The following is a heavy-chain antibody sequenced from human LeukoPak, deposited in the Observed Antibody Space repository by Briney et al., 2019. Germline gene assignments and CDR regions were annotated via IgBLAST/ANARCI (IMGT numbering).Heavy chain of an antibody. CDR1: GFSFDDYA. Sequence: PGGSLRLSCVATGFSFDDYAMHWVRQAPGKGLEWVSGITWNSGSVAYADSVKGRFTISRDNAKNSLYLQMNSLRAEDTAVYYCARASVQEIRDEPYYDSTGDYFDYWGQGTLVTVSS. J-gene: IGHJ4*02. CDR2: ITWNSGSV. D-gene: IGHD3-22*01. CDR3: ARASVQEIRDEPYYDSTGDYFDY. V-gene: IGHV3-9*01.